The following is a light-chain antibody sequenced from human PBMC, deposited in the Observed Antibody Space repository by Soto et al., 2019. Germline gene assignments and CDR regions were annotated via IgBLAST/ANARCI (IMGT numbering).Light chain of an antibody. Sequence: QSALTQPASVSGSPGQSITISCTGTSSDVGGYNSVSWYQQYPGKAPKLMIYEVTNRPSGVSNRFSGSKSGNTASLTISGLQAEDEADYYCSSSTTSSTLGEVFGGGTKLTVL. CDR1: SSDVGGYNS. V-gene: IGLV2-14*01. CDR2: EVT. J-gene: IGLJ2*01. CDR3: SSSTTSSTLGEV.